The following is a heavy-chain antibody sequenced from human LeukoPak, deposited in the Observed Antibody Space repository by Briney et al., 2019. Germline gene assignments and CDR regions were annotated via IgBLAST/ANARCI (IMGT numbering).Heavy chain of an antibody. CDR1: SVSINTYY. D-gene: IGHD3-10*01. CDR2: IYNGGNT. CDR3: AAGPWELDF. Sequence: SETLSLTCTVSSVSINTYYASWIRQAPGKGLEFIGFIYNGGNTNYNPSLKSRAAISVDTSNNRFSLRLTSVTAADTSMYYCAAGPWELDFWGQGTLVTVSS. V-gene: IGHV4-4*09. J-gene: IGHJ4*02.